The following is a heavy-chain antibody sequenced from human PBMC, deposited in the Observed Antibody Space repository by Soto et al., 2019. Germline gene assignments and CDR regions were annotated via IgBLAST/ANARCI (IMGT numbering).Heavy chain of an antibody. CDR1: GGSISSSSYY. D-gene: IGHD1-1*01. CDR2: IYYSGST. J-gene: IGHJ2*01. V-gene: IGHV4-39*01. CDR3: ASPTTGDLEYFDL. Sequence: SETLSLTCTVSGGSISSSSYYWGWIRQPPGKGLEWIGSIYYSGSTYYNPSLKSRVTISVDTSKNQFSLKLSSVTAADTAVYYCASPTTGDLEYFDLWGRGTLVTVSS.